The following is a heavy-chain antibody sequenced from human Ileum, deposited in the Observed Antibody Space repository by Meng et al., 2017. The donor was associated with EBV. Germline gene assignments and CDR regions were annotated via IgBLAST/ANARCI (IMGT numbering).Heavy chain of an antibody. J-gene: IGHJ2*01. Sequence: VPLTEPGPRLVKPSQTLSLTCTFSGGSISSSNYYWSWIRQPPGKGLEWSGHIYNSGSTYYNPSLKSRITISVDTSKNQFSLKLSSVTAADTAVYYCARGQKGYFDLWGRGTLVTVSS. CDR1: GGSISSSNYY. V-gene: IGHV4-30-4*01. CDR3: ARGQKGYFDL. CDR2: IYNSGST.